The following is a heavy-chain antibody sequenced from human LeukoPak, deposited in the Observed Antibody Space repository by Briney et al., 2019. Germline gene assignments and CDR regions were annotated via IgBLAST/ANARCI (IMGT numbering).Heavy chain of an antibody. CDR2: ISTFTGDT. V-gene: IGHV1-18*01. CDR3: ARDEGRFDP. J-gene: IGHJ5*02. CDR1: GYPFTNSG. Sequence: RASVNVSCKASGYPFTNSGIAWVRQAPGQGLEWMGWISTFTGDTNYAQKFQSRVTMTTDTSTTTVYMELRSLTSDDTAVYYCARDEGRFDPWGQGTLVTVSS.